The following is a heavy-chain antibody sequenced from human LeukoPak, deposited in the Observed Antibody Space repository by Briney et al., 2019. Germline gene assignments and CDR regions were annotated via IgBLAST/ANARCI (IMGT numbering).Heavy chain of an antibody. CDR3: ARDRGSITGTYLDY. CDR1: GGSFSGYY. D-gene: IGHD1-7*01. CDR2: INHSGST. Sequence: SETLSLTCAVYGGSFSGYYWSWIRQPPGKGLEWIGEINHSGSTNYNPSLKSRVTISLDTSKNQFSLRLSSVTAADTAVYYCARDRGSITGTYLDYWGQGTLVTVSS. J-gene: IGHJ4*02. V-gene: IGHV4-34*01.